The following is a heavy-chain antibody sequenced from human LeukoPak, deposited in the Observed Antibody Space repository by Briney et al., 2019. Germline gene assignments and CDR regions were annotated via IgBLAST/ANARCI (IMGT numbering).Heavy chain of an antibody. CDR2: FDPEDDEI. J-gene: IGHJ4*02. V-gene: IGHV1-24*01. CDR3: ATDPKQATYYDFWSGTN. D-gene: IGHD3-3*01. CDR1: GDSLSKLS. Sequence: GASVKVSCKVSGDSLSKLSLHWVRQAPGKGLEWMGGFDPEDDEIIYEEKFQGRVTMTEDTSKDTAYMEVNSLRPEDTAVYFCATDPKQATYYDFWSGTNWGQGTLVTVSS.